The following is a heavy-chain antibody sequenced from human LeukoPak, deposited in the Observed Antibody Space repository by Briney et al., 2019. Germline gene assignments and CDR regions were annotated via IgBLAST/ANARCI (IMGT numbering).Heavy chain of an antibody. D-gene: IGHD1-26*01. CDR2: IKPDGSEK. CDR1: AFTFRSYW. CDR3: TRDASGDTNSGPRMDV. V-gene: IGHV3-7*05. J-gene: IGHJ6*02. Sequence: GGSLRLSCAASAFTFRSYWMSWVRQAPGKGLEWVAMIKPDGSEKYYVDSVKGLFTISRDNAKNSLYLQMTSLGAEDTAVYYCTRDASGDTNSGPRMDVWGQGTTVTVSS.